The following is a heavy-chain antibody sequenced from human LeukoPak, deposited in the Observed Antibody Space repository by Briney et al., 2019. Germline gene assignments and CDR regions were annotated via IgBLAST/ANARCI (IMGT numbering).Heavy chain of an antibody. Sequence: PSQTLSLTXTVSGGSISSGDYYWSWIGQPPGKGLQWIGYIYYSGSTYYNPSLKSRVTISVDTSKNQFSLKLSSVTAADTAVYYCARVAVDFWSGYYTDNYYYYYYMDVWGKGTTVTVSS. J-gene: IGHJ6*03. D-gene: IGHD3-3*01. CDR3: ARVAVDFWSGYYTDNYYYYYYMDV. CDR1: GGSISSGDYY. V-gene: IGHV4-30-4*08. CDR2: IYYSGST.